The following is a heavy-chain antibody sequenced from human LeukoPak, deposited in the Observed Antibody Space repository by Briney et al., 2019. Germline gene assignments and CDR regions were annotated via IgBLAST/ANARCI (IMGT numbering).Heavy chain of an antibody. CDR3: ARELAYCGGDCYSQASLDAFDI. J-gene: IGHJ3*02. D-gene: IGHD2-21*02. CDR1: GGSISSGGCS. V-gene: IGHV4-31*03. CDR2: IYYSGST. Sequence: SETLSLTCTVSGGSISSGGCSWSWIRQHPGKGLEWIGYIYYSGSTYYNPSLKSRVTISVDTSKNQFSLKLSSVTAADTAVYYCARELAYCGGDCYSQASLDAFDIWGQGTMVTVSS.